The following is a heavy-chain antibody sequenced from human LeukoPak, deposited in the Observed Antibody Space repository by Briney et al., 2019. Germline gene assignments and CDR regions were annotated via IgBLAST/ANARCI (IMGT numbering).Heavy chain of an antibody. Sequence: SETLSLTCTVSSRSPSSYYERWIRQPPGKGREWFGYIYYSWCTNFNRSLKSRVTISVDTSKNQFSLKLSSVTAADTAVYDCARQGRDYGMDVWGQGTTVTVSS. CDR2: IYYSWCT. J-gene: IGHJ6*02. CDR3: ARQGRDYGMDV. V-gene: IGHV4-59*08. CDR1: SRSPSSYY.